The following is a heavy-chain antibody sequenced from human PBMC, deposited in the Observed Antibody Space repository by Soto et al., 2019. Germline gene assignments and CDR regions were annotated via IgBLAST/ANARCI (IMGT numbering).Heavy chain of an antibody. J-gene: IGHJ6*02. D-gene: IGHD6-19*01. Sequence: EVQLVESGGGLVQPGGSLRLSCAASGLTFSKYWMTWVRQAPGKGLEWVATIKHDGSEKSNLDSVKGRFTISRDNAKNSLSLQMNSLRVEDTAVYFCASVPGSPGYHGLDVWGQGTTVTVSS. CDR3: ASVPGSPGYHGLDV. CDR2: IKHDGSEK. CDR1: GLTFSKYW. V-gene: IGHV3-7*03.